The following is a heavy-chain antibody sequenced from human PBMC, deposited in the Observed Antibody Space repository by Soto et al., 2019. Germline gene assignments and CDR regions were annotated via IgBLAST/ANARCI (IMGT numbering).Heavy chain of an antibody. J-gene: IGHJ4*02. CDR1: GYTFTSYG. D-gene: IGHD3-3*01. CDR2: ISAYNGNT. V-gene: IGHV1-18*01. CDR3: ARVPYYDFWSGYYNTPYYFDY. Sequence: QVQLVQSGAEVKKPGASVKVSCKASGYTFTSYGISWVRQAPGQGLEWMGWISAYNGNTNYAQKLQGRGTMTTDTSTSTAYLELRSLRSDDTAVYYCARVPYYDFWSGYYNTPYYFDYWGQGTLVTVSS.